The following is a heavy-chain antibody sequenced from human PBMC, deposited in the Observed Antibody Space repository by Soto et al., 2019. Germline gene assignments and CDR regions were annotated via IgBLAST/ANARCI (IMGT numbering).Heavy chain of an antibody. D-gene: IGHD2-15*01. CDR3: AKGGPLGYCSGGSCYDYFDY. J-gene: IGHJ4*02. Sequence: LRLSCAASGFTFSSYAMSWVRQAPGKGLEWVSATSGSGGSTYYADSVKGRFTISRDNSKNTLYLQMNSLRAEDTAVYYCAKGGPLGYCSGGSCYDYFDYWGQGTLVTVSS. V-gene: IGHV3-23*01. CDR2: TSGSGGST. CDR1: GFTFSSYA.